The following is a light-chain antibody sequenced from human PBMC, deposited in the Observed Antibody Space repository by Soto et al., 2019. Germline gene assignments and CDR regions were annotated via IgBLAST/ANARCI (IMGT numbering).Light chain of an antibody. J-gene: IGKJ4*01. V-gene: IGKV3-20*01. CDR1: LSVSTSY. Sequence: EIVLTQSPGTLSLSPGERATLSCRASLSVSTSYLAWYQQKPGQPPRLLIYDASSRATGIPDRFSGSGSRTDFTLTISRLEPEDFAVYYCQQYGSSPLTFGGGTKVDIK. CDR3: QQYGSSPLT. CDR2: DAS.